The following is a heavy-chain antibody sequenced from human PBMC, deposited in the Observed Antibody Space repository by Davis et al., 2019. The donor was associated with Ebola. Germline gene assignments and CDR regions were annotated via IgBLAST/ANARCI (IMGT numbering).Heavy chain of an antibody. CDR3: ARHVQWQPYYFDY. D-gene: IGHD6-19*01. J-gene: IGHJ4*02. Sequence: PGGSLRLSCTVSGGSISSSSYYWGWIRQPPGKGLEWIGSIYYSGSTYYNPSLKSRVTISVDTSKNQFSLKLSSVTAADTAVYYCARHVQWQPYYFDYWGQGTLVTVSS. V-gene: IGHV4-39*01. CDR1: GGSISSSSYY. CDR2: IYYSGST.